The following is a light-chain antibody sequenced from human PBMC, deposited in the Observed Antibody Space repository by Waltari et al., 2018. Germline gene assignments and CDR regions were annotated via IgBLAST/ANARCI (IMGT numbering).Light chain of an antibody. Sequence: EIIMTQSPATLSLSPGERATLSCRASQSVINNLAWYQQKPGQAPRLLIYGASTRATSIPARISGSGSGTEFTLTISSLQSEDFAFYYCQQYNNWPLTFGGGTKVEIK. J-gene: IGKJ4*01. CDR2: GAS. V-gene: IGKV3-15*01. CDR1: QSVINN. CDR3: QQYNNWPLT.